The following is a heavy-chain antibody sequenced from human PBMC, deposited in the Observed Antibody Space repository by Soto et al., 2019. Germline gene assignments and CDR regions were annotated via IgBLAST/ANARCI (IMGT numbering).Heavy chain of an antibody. J-gene: IGHJ4*02. CDR1: GYSFTSYW. V-gene: IGHV5-51*01. CDR3: ARHSGKIESSAGPRSFDY. Sequence: PGESLKISCKGSGYSFTSYWIGWVRQMPGKGLEWMGIIYPGDSDTRYSPSFQGQVTISADKSITTAYLQWSSLKASDGAMYFCARHSGKIESSAGPRSFDYWGRGTLVTVSS. CDR2: IYPGDSDT. D-gene: IGHD6-13*01.